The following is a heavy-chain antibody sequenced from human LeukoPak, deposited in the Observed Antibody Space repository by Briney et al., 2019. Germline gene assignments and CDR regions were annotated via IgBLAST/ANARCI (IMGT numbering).Heavy chain of an antibody. CDR1: GFTVSSNY. D-gene: IGHD3-16*01. Sequence: GGSLRLSCAASGFTVSSNYMSWVRQAPGKGLEWVSVIYSGGSTYYADSVKGRFTISRENAKNSLYLQMNSLRAGDTAVYCCARWSSWGFDIWGQGTMVTVSS. V-gene: IGHV3-66*01. CDR3: ARWSSWGFDI. CDR2: IYSGGST. J-gene: IGHJ3*02.